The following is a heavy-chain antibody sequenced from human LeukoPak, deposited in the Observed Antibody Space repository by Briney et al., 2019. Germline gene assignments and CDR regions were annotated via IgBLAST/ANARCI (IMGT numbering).Heavy chain of an antibody. D-gene: IGHD6-13*01. V-gene: IGHV1-2*02. CDR1: GYTFTGYY. CDR3: ARTDSPPLYSSSWYGNAFDI. Sequence: ASVKVSCKASGYTFTGYYMHWGRQAPGQGLEWMGWINPNSGGTNYAQKFQGRVTMTGDTSISTAYMDLSRVRSDDTAIYYCARTDSPPLYSSSWYGNAFDIWGQGTVVTVSS. CDR2: INPNSGGT. J-gene: IGHJ3*02.